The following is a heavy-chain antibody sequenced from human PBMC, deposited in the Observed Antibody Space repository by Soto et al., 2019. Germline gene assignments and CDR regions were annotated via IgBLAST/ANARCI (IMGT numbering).Heavy chain of an antibody. CDR2: IDPSDSYT. D-gene: IGHD3-3*01. CDR3: ASMHYDFWSGSYYGMDV. Sequence: GESLKISCTGSGYSFSTYWIAWVRQMPGKGLEWMGRIDPSDSYTNYSPSFQGHVTISTDKSISTAYLQWSSLKASDTAMYYCASMHYDFWSGSYYGMDVWGQGTTVTVSS. CDR1: GYSFSTYW. V-gene: IGHV5-10-1*01. J-gene: IGHJ6*02.